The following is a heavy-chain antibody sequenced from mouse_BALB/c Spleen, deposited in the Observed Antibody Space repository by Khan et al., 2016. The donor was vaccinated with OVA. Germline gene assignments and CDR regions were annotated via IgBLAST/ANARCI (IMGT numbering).Heavy chain of an antibody. Sequence: QVQLQQSGAELVRPGTSVKVSCKASGYAFTNYLIEGVKQRPGQGLEWIGVINPGSGGTNYNEKFKDKATLTADKSSSTAYMQLSSLTSDDSAVYFCSRSGYGFGAYWGPGTLVTVSA. CDR3: SRSGYGFGAY. J-gene: IGHJ3*01. D-gene: IGHD3-2*02. V-gene: IGHV1-54*01. CDR2: INPGSGGT. CDR1: GYAFTNYL.